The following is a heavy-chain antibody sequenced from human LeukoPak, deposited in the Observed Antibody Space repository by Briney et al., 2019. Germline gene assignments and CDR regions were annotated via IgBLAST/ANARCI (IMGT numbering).Heavy chain of an antibody. V-gene: IGHV3-21*01. CDR1: GFTFNPFN. CDR3: ARGHYDVLVYAYKWTPDY. CDR2: INSGGDYK. D-gene: IGHD3-9*01. J-gene: IGHJ4*02. Sequence: GGSLRLSCASSGFTFNPFNMNWFRQAPGKGLEWVSSINSGGDYKYYADSVKGRFTTSRDNAKNSLSLQLNTLRVEDTAIYYCARGHYDVLVYAYKWTPDYWGQGTLVTVSS.